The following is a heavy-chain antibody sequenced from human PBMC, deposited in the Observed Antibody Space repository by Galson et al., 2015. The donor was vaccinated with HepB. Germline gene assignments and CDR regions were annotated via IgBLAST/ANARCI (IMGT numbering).Heavy chain of an antibody. CDR1: GGSINNGDSY. J-gene: IGHJ5*02. CDR3: AKAARGNWLDT. V-gene: IGHV4-31*03. Sequence: LSLTCTVSGGSINNGDSYWTWIRQNPGQGLEWIAYISDKGATHYNPALRPRLTVSLDRSKNQFSLDLNSVTTADTAVYYCAKAARGNWLDTWGQGALVTVSS. CDR2: ISDKGAT.